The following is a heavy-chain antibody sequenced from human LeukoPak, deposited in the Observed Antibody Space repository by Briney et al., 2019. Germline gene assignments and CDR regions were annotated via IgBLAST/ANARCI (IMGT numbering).Heavy chain of an antibody. CDR3: ARRRTITMVRGVIGVYGHMDV. V-gene: IGHV4-38-2*02. CDR1: GYSISSGYY. CDR2: INHSGST. D-gene: IGHD3-10*01. J-gene: IGHJ6*03. Sequence: SETLSLTCTVSGYSISSGYYWSWIRQPPGKGLEWIGEINHSGSTNYNPSLKSRVTISVDTSKNQFSLKLSSVTAADTAVYYCARRRTITMVRGVIGVYGHMDVWGKGTTVTISS.